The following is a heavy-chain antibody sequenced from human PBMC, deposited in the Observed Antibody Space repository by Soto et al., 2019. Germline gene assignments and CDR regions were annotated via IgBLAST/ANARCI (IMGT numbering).Heavy chain of an antibody. CDR3: ARVQFHYYGMDV. Sequence: EVQLVESGGGLVQPGGSLRLSCAASGFTFSSYWMHWVRQAPGKGLVWVSRINSDGSSTSYADSVKGRFTIYRDNAKNTLYLQMNSLRAEDTAVYYCARVQFHYYGMDVWGQGTTVTVSS. V-gene: IGHV3-74*01. CDR1: GFTFSSYW. J-gene: IGHJ6*02. CDR2: INSDGSST.